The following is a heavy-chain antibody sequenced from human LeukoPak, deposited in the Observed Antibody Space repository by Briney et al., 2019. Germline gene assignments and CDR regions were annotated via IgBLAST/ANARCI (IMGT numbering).Heavy chain of an antibody. V-gene: IGHV4-34*01. CDR3: ARSGGYCSSTSCSAYYYYYYYMDV. CDR2: INHSGST. Sequence: SETLSLTCAVYGGSFSGYYWSWIRQPPGKGLEWIGEINHSGSTNYNPSLKSRVTISVDTSKNQFSLKLSSVTAADTAVYYCARSGGYCSSTSCSAYYYYYYYMDVWGKGTTVTVSS. CDR1: GGSFSGYY. J-gene: IGHJ6*03. D-gene: IGHD2-2*01.